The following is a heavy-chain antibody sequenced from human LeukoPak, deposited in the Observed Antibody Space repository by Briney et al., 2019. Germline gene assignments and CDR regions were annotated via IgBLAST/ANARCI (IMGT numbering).Heavy chain of an antibody. CDR2: IRSKAYGGTT. CDR1: GFTFGDYA. D-gene: IGHD1-1*01. CDR3: TRGLAQLELDGFDY. Sequence: GGSLRLSCTASGFTFGDYAMSWFRQAPGKGLEWVGFIRSKAYGGTTEYAASVKGRFTISRDDSKRIAYLQMNSLKTEYTAVYYCTRGLAQLELDGFDYWGQGTLVTVSS. J-gene: IGHJ4*02. V-gene: IGHV3-49*03.